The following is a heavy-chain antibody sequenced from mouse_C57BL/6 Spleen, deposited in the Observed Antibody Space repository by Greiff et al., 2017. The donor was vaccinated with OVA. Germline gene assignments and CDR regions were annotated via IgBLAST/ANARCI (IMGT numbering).Heavy chain of an antibody. CDR2: INPNNGGT. CDR3: ARQDYGSSYGDYFDY. Sequence: VQLQQSGPELVKPGASVKISCKASGYTFTDYYMNWVKQSHGKSLEWIGDINPNNGGTSYNQKFKGKATLTVDKSSSTAYMELRSLTSEDSAVYYCARQDYGSSYGDYFDYWGQGTTLTVSS. CDR1: GYTFTDYY. J-gene: IGHJ2*01. D-gene: IGHD1-1*01. V-gene: IGHV1-26*01.